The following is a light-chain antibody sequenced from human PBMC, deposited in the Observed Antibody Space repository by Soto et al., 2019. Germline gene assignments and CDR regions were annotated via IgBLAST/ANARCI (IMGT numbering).Light chain of an antibody. CDR1: QSVGRNY. CDR3: QQYGSSPRT. Sequence: PGESATLSCRHSQSVGRNYLAWFQHKPGQAPRLVIYDASNRATGVPDRFSGSGSGTDFTLTITRLEPEDFAVYFCQQYGSSPRTFGQGTRREIK. CDR2: DAS. J-gene: IGKJ5*01. V-gene: IGKV3-20*01.